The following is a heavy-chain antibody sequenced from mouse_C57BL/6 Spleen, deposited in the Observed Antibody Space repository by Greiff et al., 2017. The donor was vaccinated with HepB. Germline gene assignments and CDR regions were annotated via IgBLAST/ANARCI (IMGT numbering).Heavy chain of an antibody. Sequence: DVQLVESGGGLVQPGGSLKLSCAASGFTFSDYYMYWVRQTPEKRLEWVAYISNGGGSTYYPDTVKGRFTISRDNAKNTLYLQMSRLKSEDTAMYYCARHYYGSSSLDYWGQGTTLTVSS. J-gene: IGHJ2*01. CDR1: GFTFSDYY. CDR3: ARHYYGSSSLDY. CDR2: ISNGGGST. V-gene: IGHV5-12*01. D-gene: IGHD1-1*01.